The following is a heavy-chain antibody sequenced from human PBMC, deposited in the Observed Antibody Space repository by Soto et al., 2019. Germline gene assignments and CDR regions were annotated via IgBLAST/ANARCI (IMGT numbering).Heavy chain of an antibody. Sequence: QPGGSLRLSCTASGFTFGDYAMSWFRQAPGKGLEWVGFIRSKAYGGTTEYAASVKGRFTISRDDSKSIAYLQMNSLKTEDTAVYYCSTNYYDRSGYDHWFDPWGQGTLVTVSS. D-gene: IGHD3-22*01. V-gene: IGHV3-49*03. J-gene: IGHJ5*02. CDR3: STNYYDRSGYDHWFDP. CDR1: GFTFGDYA. CDR2: IRSKAYGGTT.